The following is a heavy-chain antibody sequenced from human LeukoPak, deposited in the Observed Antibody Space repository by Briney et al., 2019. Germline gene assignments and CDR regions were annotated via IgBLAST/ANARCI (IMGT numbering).Heavy chain of an antibody. Sequence: GGSLRLSCAASGFSFSSYPLSWVRQTPGKGLEWVSGVSGSGGSTYYADSVEGRFTISRDNSKNTLYLQVNSLRAEDTALYYCATVRTASWTFDCWGQGTLVTVSS. J-gene: IGHJ4*02. V-gene: IGHV3-23*01. CDR3: ATVRTASWTFDC. CDR2: VSGSGGST. D-gene: IGHD2/OR15-2a*01. CDR1: GFSFSSYP.